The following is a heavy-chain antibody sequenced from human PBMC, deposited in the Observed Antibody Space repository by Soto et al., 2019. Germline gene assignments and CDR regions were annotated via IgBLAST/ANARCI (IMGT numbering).Heavy chain of an antibody. CDR1: GVTFSSYA. D-gene: IGHD3-10*01. CDR3: ARPRDPSMVRPQGSLYGKDV. Sequence: ASVKVSCKASGVTFSSYAISWVRQAPGQGLEWMGGIIPIFGTPNYAQKFQGRVTITADESTSTAYMELSSLRSEDTALYYCARPRDPSMVRPQGSLYGKDVWGQGTTVTVSS. V-gene: IGHV1-69*13. J-gene: IGHJ6*02. CDR2: IIPIFGTP.